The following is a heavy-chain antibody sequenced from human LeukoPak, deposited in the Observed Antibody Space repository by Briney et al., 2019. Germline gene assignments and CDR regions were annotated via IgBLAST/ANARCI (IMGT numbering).Heavy chain of an antibody. J-gene: IGHJ4*02. D-gene: IGHD6-19*01. CDR1: GFTFSTYA. CDR2: ISYDGNNK. CDR3: ARGLSGSYGSGYFDY. V-gene: IGHV3-30*04. Sequence: HPGGSLRLSCAASGFTFSTYAIHWVRQAPGKGLEWVGVISYDGNNKFYADAGSVKGRFTISRDNSKNTLYLQMNSLRAEDTAVYYCARGLSGSYGSGYFDYWGQGTLVTVSS.